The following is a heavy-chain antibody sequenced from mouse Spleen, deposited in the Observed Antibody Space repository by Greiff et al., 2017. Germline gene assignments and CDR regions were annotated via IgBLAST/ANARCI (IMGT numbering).Heavy chain of an antibody. CDR3: ARKGGTGWFAY. CDR1: GYAFTNYL. J-gene: IGHJ3*01. Sequence: VQVVESGAELVRPGTSVKVSCKASGYAFTNYLIEWVKQRPGQGLEWIGVINPGSGGTNYNEKFKGKATLTADKSSSTAYMQLSSLTSDDSAVYFCARKGGTGWFAYWGQGTLVTVSA. CDR2: INPGSGGT. V-gene: IGHV1-54*01. D-gene: IGHD4-1*01.